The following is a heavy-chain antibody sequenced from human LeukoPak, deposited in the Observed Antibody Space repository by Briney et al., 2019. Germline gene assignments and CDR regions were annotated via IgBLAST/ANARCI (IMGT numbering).Heavy chain of an antibody. D-gene: IGHD3-22*01. CDR2: ISSSSSYI. Sequence: GGALRLSCAASGFTFSTYQMNWVRQAPGKGLEWVSSISSSSSYIYYADSVKGRFTISRDNAKNSLSLQMNSLRAEDTAVYYCARGTIPDNGSGYSDHDAFDIWGQGTMVTVPS. CDR3: ARGTIPDNGSGYSDHDAFDI. CDR1: GFTFSTYQ. J-gene: IGHJ3*02. V-gene: IGHV3-21*01.